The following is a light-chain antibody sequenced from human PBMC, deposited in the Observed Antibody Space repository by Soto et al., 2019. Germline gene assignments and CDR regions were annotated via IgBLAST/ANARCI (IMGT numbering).Light chain of an antibody. V-gene: IGLV1-51*01. CDR2: DDN. Sequence: QSVLTQPPSVSAAPGQKVTISCSGSSSNIGNNYVAWYQQLPGTAPKLLLYDDNKRPSGIPDRFSGSKSGTSATLGITGLLTGDEADYYCGTWDSRLSGWVFGGGTKVTVL. CDR1: SSNIGNNY. CDR3: GTWDSRLSGWV. J-gene: IGLJ3*02.